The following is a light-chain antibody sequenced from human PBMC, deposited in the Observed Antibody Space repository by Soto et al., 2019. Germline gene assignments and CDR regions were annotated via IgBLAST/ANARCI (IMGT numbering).Light chain of an antibody. J-gene: IGLJ1*01. CDR2: TNS. Sequence: QSVLTQPPSVSGAPGQRVTISCTGSSSNIGAGYDVHWYQQLPGTAPKLLVYTNSNRPSGVPDRFSGSKSGTSASLAITGLQAEDEAHYYCQSYDSSLSGFVFGTGTKLTVL. CDR3: QSYDSSLSGFV. V-gene: IGLV1-40*01. CDR1: SSNIGAGYD.